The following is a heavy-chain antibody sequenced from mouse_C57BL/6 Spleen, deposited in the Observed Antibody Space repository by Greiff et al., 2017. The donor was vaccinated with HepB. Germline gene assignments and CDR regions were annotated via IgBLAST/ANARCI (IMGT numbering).Heavy chain of an antibody. CDR1: GYTFTSYW. D-gene: IGHD5-1*01. V-gene: IGHV1-72*01. J-gene: IGHJ4*01. CDR2: IDHNSGVT. CDR3: ARGSNYALDY. Sequence: QVQLQQSGAELVKPGASVKLSCKASGYTFTSYWMPWVKQRPGRGLEWIGRIDHNSGVTKYNEKFKSKATLTVDKPSRTAYMQLSSLTSEDSAVYYCARGSNYALDYWGQGTSVTVSS.